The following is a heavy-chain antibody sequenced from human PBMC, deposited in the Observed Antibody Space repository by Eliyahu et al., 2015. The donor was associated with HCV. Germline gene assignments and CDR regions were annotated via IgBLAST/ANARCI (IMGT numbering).Heavy chain of an antibody. Sequence: EVQLVESGGGLVQPGGSLKLSCAAXGFXXGGSAMHWVRQASGKELGGVGRIKSNSNNYATAYAASVKGRFTISRDDSKNTVYLQMNSLKTEDTAVYYCTRHLVRGVIDYFDYWGQGTQVTVSS. V-gene: IGHV3-73*01. D-gene: IGHD3-10*01. CDR1: GFXXGGSA. J-gene: IGHJ4*02. CDR3: TRHLVRGVIDYFDY. CDR2: IKSNSNNYAT.